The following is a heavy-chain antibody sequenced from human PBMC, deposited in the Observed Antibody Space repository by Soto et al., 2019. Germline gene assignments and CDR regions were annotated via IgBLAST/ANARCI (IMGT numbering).Heavy chain of an antibody. CDR1: GYTFTSYG. J-gene: IGHJ4*02. CDR2: ISAYNGNT. D-gene: IGHD4-17*01. V-gene: IGHV1-18*01. Sequence: ASVKVSCRASGYTFTSYGISWVRQAPGQGLEWMGWISAYNGNTNYAQKLQGRVTMTPDTSTSTAYMELRSLRSDDTAVYYCVLADDYGDYFDYWGQGTLVTVSS. CDR3: VLADDYGDYFDY.